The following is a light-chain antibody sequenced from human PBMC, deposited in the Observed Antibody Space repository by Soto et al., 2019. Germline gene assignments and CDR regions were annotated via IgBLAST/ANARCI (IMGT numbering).Light chain of an antibody. CDR2: DVG. V-gene: IGLV2-14*03. J-gene: IGLJ1*01. CDR3: SSYTSSMINV. Sequence: QSVLTQPASVSGSPGQSITISCTGTSSDVGGYNSVSWYQHHPGKAPKLIPYDVGDRPSGVSYRFSGSKSGNTASLTISGLQAADEADYFCSSYTSSMINVFGSGTKVTVL. CDR1: SSDVGGYNS.